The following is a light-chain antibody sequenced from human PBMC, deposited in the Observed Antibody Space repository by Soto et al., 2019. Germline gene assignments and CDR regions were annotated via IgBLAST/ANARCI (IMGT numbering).Light chain of an antibody. J-gene: IGLJ3*02. V-gene: IGLV1-40*01. CDR2: DNV. CDR1: SSNIVTWPL. CDR3: QSYDNNLRAWV. Sequence: QSVLTHPPSVSGAPGQRVTISCTGGSSNIVTWPLHWFQQFPGTAPKLLIYDNVNRPSVVPDRFSGSKSVTSASLTITGLPAEDDADYYCQSYDNNLRAWVFGDGTKLTVL.